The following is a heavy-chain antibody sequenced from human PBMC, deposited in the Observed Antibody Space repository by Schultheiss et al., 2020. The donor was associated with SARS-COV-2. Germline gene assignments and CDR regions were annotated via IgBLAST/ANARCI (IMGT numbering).Heavy chain of an antibody. Sequence: GESLKISCAASGFTFSSYSMNWVRQAPGKGLEWVSAISGSGGSTYYADSVKGRFTISRDNSKNTLYLQMNSLRAEDTAVYYCAKDLRPATWGSYRANAFDIWGQGTMVTVSS. CDR3: AKDLRPATWGSYRANAFDI. D-gene: IGHD3-16*02. V-gene: IGHV3-23*01. CDR2: ISGSGGST. CDR1: GFTFSSYS. J-gene: IGHJ3*02.